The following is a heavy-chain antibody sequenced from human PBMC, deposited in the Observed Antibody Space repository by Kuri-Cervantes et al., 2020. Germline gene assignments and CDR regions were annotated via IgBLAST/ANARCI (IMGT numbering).Heavy chain of an antibody. Sequence: LSLTCAASIFTFDAYDMTWVRQAPGKGLQWVSGLNLNGGSTGYADSVKGRLAISRDNSKNTVYLQMNSLRAEDTAVYYCAKGQIGQQLVLDYWGQGTLVTVSS. CDR3: AKGQIGQQLVLDY. J-gene: IGHJ4*02. D-gene: IGHD6-13*01. CDR1: IFTFDAYD. CDR2: LNLNGGST. V-gene: IGHV3-20*04.